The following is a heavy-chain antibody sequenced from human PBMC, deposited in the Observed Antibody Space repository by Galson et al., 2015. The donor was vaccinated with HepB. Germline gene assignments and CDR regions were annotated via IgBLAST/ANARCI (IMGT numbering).Heavy chain of an antibody. V-gene: IGHV3-30*04. CDR2: VSYDGNNK. Sequence: LRLSCAASGFTFSNYAMHWFRQAPGKGLEWVAAVSYDGNNKYYADYVKGRFTISRDNSEKKLYQQINSLRTDDTAVYYCARDRYNFDSTGYYVGFCDFWGQGTLVTVSS. D-gene: IGHD3-22*01. CDR3: ARDRYNFDSTGYYVGFCDF. CDR1: GFTFSNYA. J-gene: IGHJ4*02.